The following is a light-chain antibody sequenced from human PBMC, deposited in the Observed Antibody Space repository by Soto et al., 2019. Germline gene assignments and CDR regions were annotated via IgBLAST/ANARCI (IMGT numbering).Light chain of an antibody. CDR3: QHYNSYSEP. V-gene: IGKV1-5*03. Sequence: IQVTQYKTSLSASVGDRVTITCRASQGISTYLKWYQQKPGKAPKLLIYKASTLKSGVPSRFSGSGSGTEFTLTISSLQPDDFATYYCQHYNSYSEPFGQGANVAIK. CDR2: KAS. CDR1: QGISTY. J-gene: IGKJ1*01.